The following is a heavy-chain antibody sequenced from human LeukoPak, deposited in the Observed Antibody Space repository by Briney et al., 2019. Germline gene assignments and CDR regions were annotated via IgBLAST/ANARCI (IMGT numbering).Heavy chain of an antibody. CDR1: GFTFSDYY. CDR3: ARDPEYSSSSGWFDP. CDR2: ISSSGSTI. Sequence: GGSLRLSCAASGFTFSDYYMSWIRQAPGKGLEWVSYISSSGSTIYYADSVKGRFTISRDNAKNSLYLQMNSLRAEDTAVYYCARDPEYSSSSGWFDPWGQGTLVIVSS. D-gene: IGHD6-6*01. V-gene: IGHV3-11*01. J-gene: IGHJ5*02.